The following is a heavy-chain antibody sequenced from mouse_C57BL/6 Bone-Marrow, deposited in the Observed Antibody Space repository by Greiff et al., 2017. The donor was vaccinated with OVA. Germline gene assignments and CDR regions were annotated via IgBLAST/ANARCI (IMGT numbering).Heavy chain of an antibody. CDR3: ARSRLRRRGYYAMDY. J-gene: IGHJ4*01. Sequence: VQLQQPGAELVRPGSSVKLSCKASGYTFTSYWMHWVKQRPIQGLEWIGNIDPSDSETHYNQKFKDKATLTVDKSSSTAYMQLSSLTSEDSAVYYCARSRLRRRGYYAMDYWGQGTSVTVSS. CDR2: IDPSDSET. V-gene: IGHV1-52*01. D-gene: IGHD2-4*01. CDR1: GYTFTSYW.